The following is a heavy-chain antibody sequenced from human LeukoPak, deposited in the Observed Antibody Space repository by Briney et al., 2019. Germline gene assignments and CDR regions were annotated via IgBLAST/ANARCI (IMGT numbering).Heavy chain of an antibody. CDR3: ARIPPDNYYYYYGMDV. J-gene: IGHJ6*02. Sequence: SGPALVKLTQTLTLTCTFSGFSLSTSGMCVSWIRQPPGKALEWLARIDWDDDKYYSTSLKTRLTISKDTSKNQVVLTMTNMDSVDTATYYCARIPPDNYYYYYGMDVWGQGTTVTVSS. CDR1: GFSLSTSGMC. V-gene: IGHV2-70*11. CDR2: IDWDDDK.